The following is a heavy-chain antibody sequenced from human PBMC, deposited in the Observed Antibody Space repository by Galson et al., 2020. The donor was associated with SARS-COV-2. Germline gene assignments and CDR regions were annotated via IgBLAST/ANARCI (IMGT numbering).Heavy chain of an antibody. CDR2: ISYDGGDK. J-gene: IGHJ6*02. CDR1: EFSFSAYG. D-gene: IGHD6-13*01. CDR3: AKYIGRGSWGYYYNGLDV. V-gene: IGHV3-30*18. Sequence: GESLKISCSGSEFSFSAYGMHWVRQAPGKGLEWVAAISYDGGDKNYADSVKGRFTISRDNLKKVLYMQMDSLKTDDTAVYYCAKYIGRGSWGYYYNGLDVWGRGTTVTVSS.